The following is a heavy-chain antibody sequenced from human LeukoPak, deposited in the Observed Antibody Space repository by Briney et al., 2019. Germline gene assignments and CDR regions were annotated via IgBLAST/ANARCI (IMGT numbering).Heavy chain of an antibody. CDR3: AKDIGYNWNFNDAFDI. CDR1: GFTFDDYA. J-gene: IGHJ3*02. CDR2: ISWNSGSI. Sequence: GGSLRLSCAASGFTFDDYAMHWVRQAPGKALEWVSGISWNSGSIRYADSVRGRFTISRDNAKNSLYLQMNSLRAEDTALYYCAKDIGYNWNFNDAFDIWGQGTMVTVSS. V-gene: IGHV3-9*01. D-gene: IGHD1-7*01.